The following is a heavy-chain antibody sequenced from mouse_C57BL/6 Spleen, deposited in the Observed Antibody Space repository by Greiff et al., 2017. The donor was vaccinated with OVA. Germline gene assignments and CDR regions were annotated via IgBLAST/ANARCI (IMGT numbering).Heavy chain of an antibody. Sequence: VQLQQPGAELVKPGASVKMSCKASGYTFTSYWITWVKQRPGQGLEWIGDIYPGSGSTNYNEKFKSKATLTVDTSSSTAYMQLSSLTSEDSAVYYCARDGDYDYPAWFAYWGQGTLVTVSA. CDR2: IYPGSGST. D-gene: IGHD2-4*01. CDR1: GYTFTSYW. V-gene: IGHV1-55*01. CDR3: ARDGDYDYPAWFAY. J-gene: IGHJ3*01.